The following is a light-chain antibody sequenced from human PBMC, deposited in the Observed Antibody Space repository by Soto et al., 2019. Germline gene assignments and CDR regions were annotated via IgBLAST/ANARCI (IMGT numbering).Light chain of an antibody. CDR2: EVC. CDR3: NSYGGNTNVV. CDR1: STDVGGYDF. V-gene: IGLV2-8*01. J-gene: IGLJ3*02. Sequence: QSALTQPPSASGSPGQSVTISCTGTSTDVGGYDFVSWYQQHPGKAPKIVIYEVCNRASSVPDRFSGSKSGNTASLTVSGLQPDDDADYYCNSYGGNTNVVFGGGTKLTVL.